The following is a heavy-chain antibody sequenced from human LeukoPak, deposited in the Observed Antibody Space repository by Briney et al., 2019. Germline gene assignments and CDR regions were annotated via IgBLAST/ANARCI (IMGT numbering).Heavy chain of an antibody. Sequence: GESLKISCKGSGYSFTSYWIGWVRQMPGKGLEWMGIIYPGDSDTRYSPSFQGQVTISADKSISTAYLQWSSLKASDTAMYYCARGGYCSGGSCCDFDYWGQGTLVTVSS. CDR2: IYPGDSDT. V-gene: IGHV5-51*01. CDR3: ARGGYCSGGSCCDFDY. D-gene: IGHD2-15*01. CDR1: GYSFTSYW. J-gene: IGHJ4*02.